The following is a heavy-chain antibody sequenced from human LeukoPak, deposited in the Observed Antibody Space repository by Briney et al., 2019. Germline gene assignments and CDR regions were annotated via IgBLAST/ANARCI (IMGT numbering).Heavy chain of an antibody. Sequence: PGGSLRLSCAASGFTVSSNYMSWVRQAPGKGLEWVSVIYSGGSTYYADSVKGRFTISRDNSKNTLYLQMNSLRAEDTAVYYCANVRYSSGWYVLDYWGQGTLVTVSS. CDR3: ANVRYSSGWYVLDY. D-gene: IGHD6-19*01. CDR1: GFTVSSNY. J-gene: IGHJ4*02. V-gene: IGHV3-53*01. CDR2: IYSGGST.